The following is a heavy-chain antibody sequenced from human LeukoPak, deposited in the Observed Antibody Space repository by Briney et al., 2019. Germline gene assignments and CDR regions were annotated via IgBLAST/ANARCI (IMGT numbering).Heavy chain of an antibody. CDR2: ISGSGGTT. J-gene: IGHJ4*02. CDR3: AKDGVATITFDY. D-gene: IGHD5-12*01. Sequence: GGSLRLSCAASGFTFSTYAMSWVRQAPGKGLEWVSTISGSGGTTYYAGSVKGRFTISGDNSKNTLYLQMNSLRAEDTAVYYCAKDGVATITFDYWGQGTLVTVSS. CDR1: GFTFSTYA. V-gene: IGHV3-23*01.